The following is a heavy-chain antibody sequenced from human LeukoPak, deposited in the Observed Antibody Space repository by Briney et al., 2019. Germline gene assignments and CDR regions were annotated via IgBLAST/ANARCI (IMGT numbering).Heavy chain of an antibody. CDR2: INHSGST. Sequence: SETLSLTCAVYGGSFSGYYWSWIRQPPGKGLEWIGEINHSGSTNYNPSLKSRVTISVDTSKNQFSLKLSSVTAADTAVYYCARDPRSIAAALHHWGQGTLVTVSS. D-gene: IGHD6-13*01. CDR1: GGSFSGYY. V-gene: IGHV4-34*01. CDR3: ARDPRSIAAALHH. J-gene: IGHJ5*02.